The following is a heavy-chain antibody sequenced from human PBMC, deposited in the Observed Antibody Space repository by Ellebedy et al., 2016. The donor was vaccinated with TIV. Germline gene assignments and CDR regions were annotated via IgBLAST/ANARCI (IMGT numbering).Heavy chain of an antibody. J-gene: IGHJ4*02. V-gene: IGHV4-34*12. D-gene: IGHD3-10*01. CDR2: VLHTGRT. Sequence: MPSETLSLTCAVYGASISGYYWRWIRQPPGKGLEWVGEVLHTGRTNYNPSLKSRITISVETSKNQFSLNLSSVTASDTAVYYCARVRRESLWFAESQYFFDYWGQGTLVTVSS. CDR3: ARVRRESLWFAESQYFFDY. CDR1: GASISGYY.